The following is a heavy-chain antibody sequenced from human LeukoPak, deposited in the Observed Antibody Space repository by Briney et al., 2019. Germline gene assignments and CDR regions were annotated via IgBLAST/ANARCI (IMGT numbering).Heavy chain of an antibody. CDR3: ASYDFWSGYYG. J-gene: IGHJ4*02. CDR1: GGSFSGYY. V-gene: IGHV4-34*01. Sequence: PSETLSLTCAVYGGSFSGYYWSWIRQPPGKGLEWIGEINHSGSTNYNPSLKSRVTISVDTSKNQFSLKLSSVTAADTAVYYCASYDFWSGYYGWGQGTLVTVSS. D-gene: IGHD3-3*01. CDR2: INHSGST.